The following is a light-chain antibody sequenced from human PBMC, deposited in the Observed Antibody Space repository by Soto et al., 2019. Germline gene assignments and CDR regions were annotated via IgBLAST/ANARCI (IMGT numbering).Light chain of an antibody. CDR1: QSVSSN. CDR2: GAS. V-gene: IGKV3-15*01. Sequence: EIVMTQSPATLSVSPGERATLSCRASQSVSSNLAWYQQKPGQAPRLLIYGASTRATGIPARFSGSGSGTEFTLTIRSLQSEDFAVYYCEQYNNLPPLTFGGGTKVEHK. CDR3: EQYNNLPPLT. J-gene: IGKJ4*01.